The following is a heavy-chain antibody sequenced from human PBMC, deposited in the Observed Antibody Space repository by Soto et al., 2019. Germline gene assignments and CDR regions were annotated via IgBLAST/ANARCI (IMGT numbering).Heavy chain of an antibody. V-gene: IGHV3-21*01. Sequence: GGSLRLSCAASGFTFSSYSMNWVRQAPGKGLEWVSSISSSSSYIYYADSVEGRFTISRDNAKNSLYLQMNSLRAEDTAVYYCARAAIVGATSYGMDVWGQGTTVTVSS. CDR1: GFTFSSYS. CDR2: ISSSSSYI. CDR3: ARAAIVGATSYGMDV. J-gene: IGHJ6*02. D-gene: IGHD1-26*01.